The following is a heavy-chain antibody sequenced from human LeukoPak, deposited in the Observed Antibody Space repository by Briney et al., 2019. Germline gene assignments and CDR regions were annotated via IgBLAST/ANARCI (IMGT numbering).Heavy chain of an antibody. CDR1: GFIFSNYG. Sequence: GGSLRLSCAASGFIFSNYGMHWVRQAPGKGLEWVAFIRYDGSIKYYADSVEGRFTISRDNSKDTLYLQMNSLRTEDTAVFYCAKAFGYSSSWFNYYMDVWGKGTTVTISS. CDR3: AKAFGYSSSWFNYYMDV. CDR2: IRYDGSIK. D-gene: IGHD6-13*01. V-gene: IGHV3-30*02. J-gene: IGHJ6*03.